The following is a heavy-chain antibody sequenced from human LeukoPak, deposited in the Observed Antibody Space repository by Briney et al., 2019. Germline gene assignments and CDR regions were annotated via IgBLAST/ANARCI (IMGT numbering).Heavy chain of an antibody. CDR1: GGSISSSSYY. CDR3: ASPYCSGGSCYGRYFDY. Sequence: SETLSLTCTVSGGSISSSSYYWGWIRQPPGKGLEWIGSIYYSGSTYYNPSLKSRVTISVDTSKNQFSLKLSSVTAADTAVYYCASPYCSGGSCYGRYFDYWGQGTLVTVSS. D-gene: IGHD2-15*01. J-gene: IGHJ4*02. V-gene: IGHV4-39*07. CDR2: IYYSGST.